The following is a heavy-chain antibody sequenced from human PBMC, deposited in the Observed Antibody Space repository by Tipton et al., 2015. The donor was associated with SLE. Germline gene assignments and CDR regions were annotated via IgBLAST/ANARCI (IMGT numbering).Heavy chain of an antibody. J-gene: IGHJ4*02. Sequence: SLRLSCAASGFTFSSYSMNWVRQAPGKGLEWVSSISSSSSYIYYADSVKGRFTISRDNAKNSLYLQMNSLRAEDTAVYYCARGGYSSSWGLDYWGQGTLVTVSS. CDR3: ARGGYSSSWGLDY. CDR2: ISSSSSYI. CDR1: GFTFSSYS. V-gene: IGHV3-21*01. D-gene: IGHD6-13*01.